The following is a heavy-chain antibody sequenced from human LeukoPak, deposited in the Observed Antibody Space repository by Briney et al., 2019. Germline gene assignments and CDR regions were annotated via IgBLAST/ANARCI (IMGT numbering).Heavy chain of an antibody. Sequence: SETLSLTCAVYGGSFSGYYWSWILQPPGKGLEWIGEINHSGSTNYNPSLKSRVTISVDTSKNQFSLKLSSVTAADTAVYYCARGGPIYGFWGQGTLVTVSS. CDR3: ARGGPIYGF. CDR1: GGSFSGYY. V-gene: IGHV4-34*01. D-gene: IGHD4-17*01. J-gene: IGHJ4*02. CDR2: INHSGST.